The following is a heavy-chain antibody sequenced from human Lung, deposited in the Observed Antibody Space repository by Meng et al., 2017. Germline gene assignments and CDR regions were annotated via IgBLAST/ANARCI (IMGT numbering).Heavy chain of an antibody. D-gene: IGHD3-3*01. CDR2: TSDIRTSI. V-gene: IGHV3-21*06. CDR3: LRFLEWLWSYFDY. CDR1: AFSFSYYG. Sequence: DVQLVQSGGGLVKPGGSLSRSCAASAFSFSYYGINWVRQAPGKGLEWVSSTSDIRTSIYYAHSMKGRFTISRDGAKNSLCLQMNSLRVEDTAVYVVLRFLEWLWSYFDYWGQGTLVTVSS. J-gene: IGHJ4*02.